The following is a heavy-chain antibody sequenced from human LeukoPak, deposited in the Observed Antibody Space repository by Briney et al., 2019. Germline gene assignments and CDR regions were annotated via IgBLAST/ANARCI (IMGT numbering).Heavy chain of an antibody. CDR3: TRGSGSYGKDVEY. CDR1: GFTLNYYG. J-gene: IGHJ4*02. CDR2: ISGGGDIT. D-gene: IGHD1-26*01. V-gene: IGHV3-23*01. Sequence: PGGSLRLSCVASGFTLNYYGMSWVRQAPGKGLEWVSGISGGGDITYYADSVKGRFTISRDNSKNTLYLHMNSLRAEDTAVYYCTRGSGSYGKDVEYWGQGTLVTVSS.